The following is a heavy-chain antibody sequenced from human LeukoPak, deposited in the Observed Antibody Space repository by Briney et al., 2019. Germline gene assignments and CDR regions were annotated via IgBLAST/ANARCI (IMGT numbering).Heavy chain of an antibody. CDR3: ARSLRYYDSSGYRHYYYMDV. Sequence: SETLSLTCTVSGGSISSYYWSWIRQPPGKGLEWIGYIYYSGSTNYNPSLKSRVTISVDTSKNQFSLKLSSVTAADTAVYYCARSLRYYDSSGYRHYYYMDVWGKGTTVTVSS. J-gene: IGHJ6*03. D-gene: IGHD3-22*01. CDR2: IYYSGST. V-gene: IGHV4-59*01. CDR1: GGSISSYY.